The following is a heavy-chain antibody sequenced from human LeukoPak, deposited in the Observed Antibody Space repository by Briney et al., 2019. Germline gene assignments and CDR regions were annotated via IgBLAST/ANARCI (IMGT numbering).Heavy chain of an antibody. V-gene: IGHV3-23*01. Sequence: PGGTLRLSCAASGFTFSNYGMSWVRQAPGKGLEWVSIISDSGGTTYYADSVKGRFTIPRDNSKNTLYLQMKSLRAEDTAVYYCGKGGAVSSKSITMIRGTRRYYYYMDVWGKGTTVTISS. CDR2: ISDSGGTT. D-gene: IGHD3-10*01. CDR3: GKGGAVSSKSITMIRGTRRYYYYMDV. CDR1: GFTFSNYG. J-gene: IGHJ6*03.